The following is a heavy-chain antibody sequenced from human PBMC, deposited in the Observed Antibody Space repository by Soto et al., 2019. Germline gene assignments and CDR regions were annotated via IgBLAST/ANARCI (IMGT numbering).Heavy chain of an antibody. D-gene: IGHD6-19*01. CDR1: GYSFTSYW. CDR2: IDPSDSYT. V-gene: IGHV5-10-1*01. J-gene: IGHJ6*02. Sequence: PGESLKISCKGSGYSFTSYWISWVRQMPGKGLEWMGRIDPSDSYTNYSPSFQGHVTISADKSISTAYLQWSSLKASDTAMYYCARYSSGSYYYYGMDVWGQGTTVTVSS. CDR3: ARYSSGSYYYYGMDV.